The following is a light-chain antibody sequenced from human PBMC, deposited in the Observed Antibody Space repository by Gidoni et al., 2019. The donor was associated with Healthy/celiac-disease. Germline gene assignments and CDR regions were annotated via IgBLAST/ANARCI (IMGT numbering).Light chain of an antibody. CDR2: DAS. CDR3: QQYDNLLVT. Sequence: DIQMTQSPSSLSASVGDRVTITGQASQDISNYLNWYQQKPGKATKLLIYDASNLETGVPSRFSGSGSGTDFTFTISSLQPEDIATYYCQQYDNLLVTFXQXTKLEIK. CDR1: QDISNY. V-gene: IGKV1-33*01. J-gene: IGKJ2*01.